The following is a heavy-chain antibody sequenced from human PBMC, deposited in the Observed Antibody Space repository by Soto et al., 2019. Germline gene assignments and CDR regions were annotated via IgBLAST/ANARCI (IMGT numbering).Heavy chain of an antibody. CDR3: AREERAGPFDY. D-gene: IGHD6-19*01. V-gene: IGHV3-30-3*01. J-gene: IGHJ4*02. Sequence: PGGSLRLSCAASGFTFSSYAMHWVRQAPGKGLEWVAVISYDGSNKYYADSVKGRFTISRDNSKNTLYLQMNSLRAEDTAVYYCAREERAGPFDYWGQGTLVTVSS. CDR1: GFTFSSYA. CDR2: ISYDGSNK.